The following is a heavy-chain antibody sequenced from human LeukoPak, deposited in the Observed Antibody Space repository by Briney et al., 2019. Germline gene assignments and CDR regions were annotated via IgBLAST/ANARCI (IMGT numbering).Heavy chain of an antibody. CDR2: ISRSGENT. CDR3: ARVKSGGYYDSSGYYEEIDY. D-gene: IGHD3-22*01. V-gene: IGHV3-23*01. Sequence: GGSLRLSCAASGFTFSYYGMHWVRQAPGKGLEWVSAISRSGENTYYADSVKGRFTISRDNSNNTLYLQMNSLRAEDTAVYYCARVKSGGYYDSSGYYEEIDYWGQGTLVTVSS. J-gene: IGHJ4*02. CDR1: GFTFSYYG.